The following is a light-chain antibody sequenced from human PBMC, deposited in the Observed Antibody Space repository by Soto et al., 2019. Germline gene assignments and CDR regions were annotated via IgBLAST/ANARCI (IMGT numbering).Light chain of an antibody. V-gene: IGKV1-5*01. CDR3: QQYGDYWS. J-gene: IGKJ1*01. Sequence: DIQMTQSPSTLSASVGDRVIIACRASLIISRFLAWYQQKPVIAPKLLIYYASSLESGVPSRFSGSGSGTEFTLTISSLQPDDFASYYCQQYGDYWSFGQGTKVDIK. CDR2: YAS. CDR1: LIISRF.